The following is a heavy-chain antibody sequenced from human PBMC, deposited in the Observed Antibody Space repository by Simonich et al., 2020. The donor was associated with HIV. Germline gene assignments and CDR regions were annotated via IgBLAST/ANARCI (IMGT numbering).Heavy chain of an antibody. V-gene: IGHV4-34*01. Sequence: QVQLQQWGAGLLKPSETLSLTCAVYGVSFSDYYWSWIRQSPGQGLGGIGEINHSGNTNYNPSLKSLVTMSVDTSKNQFSLKLNSVTAADTAVYYCARHLGLAGSNWFDAWGQGTLVTVFS. CDR3: ARHLGLAGSNWFDA. J-gene: IGHJ5*02. CDR2: INHSGNT. D-gene: IGHD6-19*01. CDR1: GVSFSDYY.